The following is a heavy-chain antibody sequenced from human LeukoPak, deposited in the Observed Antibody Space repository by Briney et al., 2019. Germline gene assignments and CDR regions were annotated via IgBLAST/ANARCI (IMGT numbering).Heavy chain of an antibody. CDR2: ISSKAHTYAT. CDR3: SAAVGTDFYDYGMDV. Sequence: GGSLRLSCAASGFTFSGSPMHWVRQPSGKGLERVGRISSKAHTYATAYGASVKGRFRISRDDSKNTAYLQLNSLKTEDTAVYYCSAAVGTDFYDYGMDVWGQGTTVTVSS. D-gene: IGHD6-13*01. V-gene: IGHV3-73*01. J-gene: IGHJ6*02. CDR1: GFTFSGSP.